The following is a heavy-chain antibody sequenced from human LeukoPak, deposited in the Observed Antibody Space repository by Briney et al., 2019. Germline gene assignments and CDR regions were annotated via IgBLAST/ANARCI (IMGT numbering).Heavy chain of an antibody. D-gene: IGHD3-10*01. CDR3: ARHHPYYYGSGSYYYYYYYMDV. CDR2: ISSSGSTI. J-gene: IGHJ6*03. V-gene: IGHV3-48*03. Sequence: PGGSLRLSCAASGFTLSSYEMNWVRQAPGKGLEWVSYISSSGSTIYYADSVKGRFTISRDNAKNSLYLQMNSLRAEDTAVYYCARHHPYYYGSGSYYYYYYYMDVWGKGTTVTISS. CDR1: GFTLSSYE.